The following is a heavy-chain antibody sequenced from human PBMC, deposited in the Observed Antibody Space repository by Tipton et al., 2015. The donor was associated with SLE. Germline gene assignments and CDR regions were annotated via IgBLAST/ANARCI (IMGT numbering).Heavy chain of an antibody. V-gene: IGHV4-59*01. D-gene: IGHD3-10*01. CDR3: ARDRGGGPTPDAFDI. J-gene: IGHJ3*02. Sequence: TLSLTCTVSGGSISSYYWSWIRQPPGKGLEWIGYICYSGSTNYNPSLKSRVTISVDTSKNQFSLKLSSVTAADTAVYYCARDRGGGPTPDAFDIWGQGTMVTVSS. CDR2: ICYSGST. CDR1: GGSISSYY.